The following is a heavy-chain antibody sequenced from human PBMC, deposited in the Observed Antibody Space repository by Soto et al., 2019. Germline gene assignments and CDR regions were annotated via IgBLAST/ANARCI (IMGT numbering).Heavy chain of an antibody. CDR3: AKDLVGGEDYFDY. Sequence: GGSLRLSCAASGFTFSSYGMHWVRQAPGKGLEWVAVISYDGSNKYYADSVKGRFTISRDNSKNTLYLQMNSLRAEDTAVYYCAKDLVGGEDYFDYWGQGTLVTVSS. CDR2: ISYDGSNK. V-gene: IGHV3-30*18. J-gene: IGHJ4*02. D-gene: IGHD2-21*01. CDR1: GFTFSSYG.